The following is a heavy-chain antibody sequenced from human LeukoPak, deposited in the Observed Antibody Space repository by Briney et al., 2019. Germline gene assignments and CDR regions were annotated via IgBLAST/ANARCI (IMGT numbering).Heavy chain of an antibody. D-gene: IGHD2-2*02. V-gene: IGHV4-34*01. CDR3: ARVGPAQCSGSSCYRDVRMDV. CDR1: GGSFSSYF. CDR2: IHHSGSA. J-gene: IGHJ6*02. Sequence: SETLSLTCAVYGGSFSSYFWSWMRQPPGKGLEWIGEIHHSGSANYNPSLKSRVSISVDTSRNQFSLKVNSVTAADTAVYYCARVGPAQCSGSSCYRDVRMDVWGQGTTVTVSS.